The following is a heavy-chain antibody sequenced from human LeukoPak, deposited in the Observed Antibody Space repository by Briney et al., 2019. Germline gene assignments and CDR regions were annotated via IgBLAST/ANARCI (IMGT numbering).Heavy chain of an antibody. CDR2: IYYSGST. D-gene: IGHD2-2*03. CDR3: ARTTVDIVVVPAGMAPGTFDI. V-gene: IGHV4-59*12. Sequence: SETLSLTCTVSGGSISSYYWSWIRQPPGKGLEWIGYIYYSGSTNYNPSLKSRVTISVGTSKNQFSLKLSSVTAAATAVYYCARTTVDIVVVPAGMAPGTFDIWGQGTMVTVSS. J-gene: IGHJ3*02. CDR1: GGSISSYY.